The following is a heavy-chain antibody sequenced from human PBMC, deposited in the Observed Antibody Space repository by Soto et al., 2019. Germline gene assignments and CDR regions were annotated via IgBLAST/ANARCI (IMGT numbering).Heavy chain of an antibody. CDR2: IYTRGST. CDR1: GGSFSSFY. Sequence: QVQLQESGPGLVKPSETLSLICSVSGGSFSSFYWNWIRQPAGKGLEWIGRIYTRGSTNYNPSLKSRVTMSVDTTKNQFSLKLNSVTAADTAVYYCAGIAEDIYYGMDVWGQGTTVTVSS. D-gene: IGHD6-13*01. V-gene: IGHV4-4*07. CDR3: AGIAEDIYYGMDV. J-gene: IGHJ6*02.